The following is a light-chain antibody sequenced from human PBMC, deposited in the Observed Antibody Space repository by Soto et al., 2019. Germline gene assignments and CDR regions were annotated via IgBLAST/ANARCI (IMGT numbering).Light chain of an antibody. Sequence: QMTQSAATLSVSVGDRVTITCRASQSISSWLAWYQQKPGKAPKLLIYDASSLESGVPSRFSGSGSGTEFTLTINSLKSEDFAVYFCQQYNNWPTFGQGTKVDIK. V-gene: IGKV1-5*01. CDR1: QSISSW. CDR3: QQYNNWPT. J-gene: IGKJ1*01. CDR2: DAS.